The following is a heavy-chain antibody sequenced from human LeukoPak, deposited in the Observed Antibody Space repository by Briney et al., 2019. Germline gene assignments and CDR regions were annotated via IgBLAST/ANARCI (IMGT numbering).Heavy chain of an antibody. CDR2: INHSGST. J-gene: IGHJ4*02. CDR3: ARGYDSSGYGY. CDR1: GGSFSGYY. V-gene: IGHV4-34*01. D-gene: IGHD3-22*01. Sequence: SETLSLTCAVYGGSFSGYYWSWIRQPPGKWVEWIGEINHSGSTNYNPSLKSRVTISVDTSKNQFSLKLSSVTAADTAVYYCARGYDSSGYGYWGQGTLVTVSS.